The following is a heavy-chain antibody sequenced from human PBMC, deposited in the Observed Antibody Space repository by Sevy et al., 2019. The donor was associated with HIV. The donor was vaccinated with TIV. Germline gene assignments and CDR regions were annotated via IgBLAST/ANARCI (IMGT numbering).Heavy chain of an antibody. CDR2: IFHTGNP. D-gene: IGHD2-21*02. Sequence: SETLSLTCTVSGGSISSGAYSWNWIRQPPGKGLEWIGYIFHTGNPNYNPSLKSRVTISVNRSKNQFSLMMTSVTAADTAVYYCVRDGGTVTAPGAFDFWGQGTMVTVSS. J-gene: IGHJ3*01. CDR1: GGSISSGAYS. CDR3: VRDGGTVTAPGAFDF. V-gene: IGHV4-30-2*01.